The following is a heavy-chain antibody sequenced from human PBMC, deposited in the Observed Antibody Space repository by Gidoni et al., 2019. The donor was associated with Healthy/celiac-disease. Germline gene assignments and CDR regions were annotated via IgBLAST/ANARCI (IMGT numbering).Heavy chain of an antibody. CDR2: INPRGGST. Sequence: QVQLVQSGAEVKKPGASVKVSCKASGYTFTSYYMHWVRQAPGQGLEWMGIINPRGGSTSYAQKFQGRVTMTRDTSTSTVYMELSSLRSEDTAVYYCAREGYGSGSYCEEVFVYWGQGTLVTVSS. D-gene: IGHD3-10*01. J-gene: IGHJ4*02. V-gene: IGHV1-46*01. CDR1: GYTFTSYY. CDR3: AREGYGSGSYCEEVFVY.